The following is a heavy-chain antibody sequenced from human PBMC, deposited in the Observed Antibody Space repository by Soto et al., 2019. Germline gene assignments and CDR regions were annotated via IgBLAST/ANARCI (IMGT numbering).Heavy chain of an antibody. D-gene: IGHD2-2*01. J-gene: IGHJ5*02. V-gene: IGHV4-59*08. CDR3: ARLGFYYQSLDP. CDR2: IYYGGTT. Sequence: SETLSLTGTVSGGSFSPNYRAWIRQPPGKGLEWIGYIYYGGTTRYNPSLESRVTVSLETSKSQFSLTLSSVTASDTAVYYCARLGFYYQSLDPWGHGTLVTVSS. CDR1: GGSFSPNY.